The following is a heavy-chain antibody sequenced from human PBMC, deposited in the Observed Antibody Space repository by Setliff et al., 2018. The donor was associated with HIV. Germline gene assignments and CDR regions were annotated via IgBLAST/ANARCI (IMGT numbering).Heavy chain of an antibody. Sequence: ASVKVSCKASGYNFGSYFMHWVRQAPGKGLEWMGRIDPEDGETIYGAKFQGRVTMAADTSAATAYMVLSSLRSEDTALYYCGTVRIAVPDDFDFWGQGTLVTVSS. CDR2: IDPEDGET. D-gene: IGHD6-19*01. CDR1: GYNFGSYF. J-gene: IGHJ4*02. V-gene: IGHV1-69-2*01. CDR3: GTVRIAVPDDFDF.